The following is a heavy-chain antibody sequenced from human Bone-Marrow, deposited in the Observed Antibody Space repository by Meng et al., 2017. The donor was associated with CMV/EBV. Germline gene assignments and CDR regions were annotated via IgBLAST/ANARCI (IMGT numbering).Heavy chain of an antibody. V-gene: IGHV3-72*01. D-gene: IGHD3-22*01. CDR1: GFTFSDHY. CDR2: TRNKANSYTT. J-gene: IGHJ6*01. Sequence: GESLKISCAASGFTFSDHYMDWVRQAPGKGLEWVGRTRNKANSYTTEYAASVKGRFTISRDDSKNSLYLQMNSLKTEDTAVYYCAKDHYYDSRPYYYYYGMDVWGQGTTVTGSS. CDR3: AKDHYYDSRPYYYYYGMDV.